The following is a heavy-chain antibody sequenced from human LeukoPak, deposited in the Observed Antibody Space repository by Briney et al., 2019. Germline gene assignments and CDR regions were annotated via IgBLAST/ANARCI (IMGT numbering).Heavy chain of an antibody. D-gene: IGHD3-10*01. CDR3: GRWGVNAGLDR. CDR2: IWPDGSDK. CDR1: GFTFSSYA. Sequence: GGSLRLSCAASGFTFSSYAMSWVRQAPGKGLEWVANIWPDGSDKYHVDSVRGRFTISRDNAQNSLNLQMNSLRAEDSGVYYCGRWGVNAGLDRWGQGTLVIVSS. V-gene: IGHV3-7*01. J-gene: IGHJ5*02.